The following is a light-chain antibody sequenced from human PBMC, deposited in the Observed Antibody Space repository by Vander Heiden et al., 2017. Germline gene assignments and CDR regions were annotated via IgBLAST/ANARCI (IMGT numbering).Light chain of an antibody. CDR3: QQYDNWWT. CDR2: GAS. CDR1: QSVSSH. J-gene: IGKJ1*01. Sequence: EIVMPQSTATLSVSQGERATLSCRASQSVSSHLSWYQQKAGQAPSLLNYGASTKATGIPARCSGSGSGKEFTITSSILQSEDFAVYYCQQYDNWWTFGQGTKVEVK. V-gene: IGKV3-15*01.